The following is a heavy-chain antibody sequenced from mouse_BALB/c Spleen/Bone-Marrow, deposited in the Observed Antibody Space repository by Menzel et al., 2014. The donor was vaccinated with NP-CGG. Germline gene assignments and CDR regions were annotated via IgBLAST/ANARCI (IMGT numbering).Heavy chain of an antibody. CDR2: INPSNGRT. V-gene: IGHV1S81*02. CDR1: GHTFTSYW. Sequence: VQLQQSGAELAKPRALVKLSCKASGHTFTSYWMHWVKQRPGQGLEWIGEINPSNGRTNYNEKFKSKATLTVDKSSSTAYMQLSSLTSEDSAVYYCARERGNYPFAYWGQGTLVTVSA. CDR3: ARERGNYPFAY. D-gene: IGHD2-1*01. J-gene: IGHJ3*01.